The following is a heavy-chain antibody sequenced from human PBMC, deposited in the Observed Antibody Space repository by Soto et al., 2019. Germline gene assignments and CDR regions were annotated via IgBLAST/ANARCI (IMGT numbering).Heavy chain of an antibody. V-gene: IGHV1-18*01. CDR3: ARSGAYCTSLTCLFASF. CDR2: ISAYNGDT. D-gene: IGHD2-8*01. Sequence: QAQLVQSGAEVKKPGASVKVSCRASGYTFSSYGYAWVRQAPGQGLEWMGWISAYNGDTNYAQKFQDRVTLTTDTSTTTAYMELRNLGSDDTAVYYCARSGAYCTSLTCLFASFWVLGTLVTVSS. CDR1: GYTFSSYG. J-gene: IGHJ4*02.